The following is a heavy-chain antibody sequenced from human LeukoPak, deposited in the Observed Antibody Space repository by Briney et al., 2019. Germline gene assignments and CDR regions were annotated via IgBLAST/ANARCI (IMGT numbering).Heavy chain of an antibody. CDR1: GGSFSGYY. V-gene: IGHV4-34*01. CDR2: INHSGST. Sequence: SETLSLTCAVYGGSFSGYYWSWIRQPPGKGLEWIGEINHSGSTNYNPSLQSRVTISVDTSKNQFSLKLSSVTAADTAVYYCARGGYCSGGSCYSGSWLDYWGQGTLVTVSS. J-gene: IGHJ4*02. CDR3: ARGGYCSGGSCYSGSWLDY. D-gene: IGHD2-15*01.